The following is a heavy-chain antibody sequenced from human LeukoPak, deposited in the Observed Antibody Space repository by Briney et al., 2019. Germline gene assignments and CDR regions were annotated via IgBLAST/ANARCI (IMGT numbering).Heavy chain of an antibody. CDR3: TREKSVVVPSSYYYFDV. CDR1: GFTVSSNY. D-gene: IGHD3-22*01. V-gene: IGHV3-53*01. J-gene: IGHJ2*01. Sequence: GGSLRLSCAASGFTVSSNYMSWVRQAPGKGLEWVSVIYSDGSTYYADSVKGRFTISRDNSKNTLYLQMDSLRVEDSAMYFCTREKSVVVPSSYYYFDVWGRGTLVTVAS. CDR2: IYSDGST.